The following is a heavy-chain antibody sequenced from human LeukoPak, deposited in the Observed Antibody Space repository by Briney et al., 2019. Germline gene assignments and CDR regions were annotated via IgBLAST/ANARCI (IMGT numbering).Heavy chain of an antibody. J-gene: IGHJ4*02. Sequence: PGGSLRLSCAASGFTFSSYSMNWVRQAPGKGLEWGSSISSSSSYIYYADSVKGRFTISRDNAKNSLYLQMNSLRAEDTAVYYCARDSSAYYHDSSGSDFDYWGQGTLVTVSS. D-gene: IGHD3-22*01. V-gene: IGHV3-21*01. CDR2: ISSSSSYI. CDR1: GFTFSSYS. CDR3: ARDSSAYYHDSSGSDFDY.